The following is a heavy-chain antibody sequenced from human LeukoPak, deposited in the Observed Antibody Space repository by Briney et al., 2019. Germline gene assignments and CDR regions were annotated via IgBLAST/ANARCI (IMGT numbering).Heavy chain of an antibody. D-gene: IGHD2-21*02. CDR3: AREPHIVVVTATPLWFDP. V-gene: IGHV4-38-2*02. CDR2: IYWSGNT. Sequence: PSETLSLTCTVSGYSISSGYYWGWIRQPPGKGLEWIGSIYWSGNTYYNPSLMSRVTISVDTSKNQFSLRLSSVTAADTAVYYCAREPHIVVVTATPLWFDPWGQGTQVTVSS. J-gene: IGHJ5*02. CDR1: GYSISSGYY.